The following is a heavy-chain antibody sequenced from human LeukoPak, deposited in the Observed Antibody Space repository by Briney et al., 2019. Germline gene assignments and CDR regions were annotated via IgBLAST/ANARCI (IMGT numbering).Heavy chain of an antibody. J-gene: IGHJ5*01. CDR3: VKDKHRDGYTYGAYDS. D-gene: IGHD5-18*01. CDR1: GFTFDNFA. V-gene: IGHV3-9*01. Sequence: GGFLRLSWAASGFTFDNFAMHWVRQAPGKGLEWVSGITWNSRVKTYTPSVKGRFTISRDNAKNSLDLQMSSLRPEDTALYYCVKDKHRDGYTYGAYDSWGQGTLITVSS. CDR2: ITWNSRVK.